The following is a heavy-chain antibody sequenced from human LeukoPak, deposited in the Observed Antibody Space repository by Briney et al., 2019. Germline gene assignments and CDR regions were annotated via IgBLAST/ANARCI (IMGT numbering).Heavy chain of an antibody. CDR3: ARPPSALPAVIPDY. J-gene: IGHJ4*02. Sequence: GGSLRLSCTASGFTFGDYAMSWVRQAPGKGLEWVGFIRSKSYGGTTEYAASVKDRFTISGDDSKSVTYLQMNSLKTEDTAVYYCARPPSALPAVIPDYWGQGTLVTVSS. CDR2: IRSKSYGGTT. V-gene: IGHV3-49*04. D-gene: IGHD2-2*01. CDR1: GFTFGDYA.